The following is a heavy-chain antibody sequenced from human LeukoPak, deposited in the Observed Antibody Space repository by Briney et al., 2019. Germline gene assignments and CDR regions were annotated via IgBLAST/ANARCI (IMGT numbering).Heavy chain of an antibody. CDR2: IKTKAATYAT. V-gene: IGHV3-73*01. CDR3: TGSDRPGWFFDL. CDR1: GFTFSGSP. J-gene: IGHJ2*01. D-gene: IGHD6-19*01. Sequence: GGSLKLSCAASGFTFSGSPIHWVRQASGKGREWIGRIKTKAATYATAYAASVKGRFTVSRDDSETTAYLQMNSLKTEDTAVYYCTGSDRPGWFFDLWGRGTLVTVSS.